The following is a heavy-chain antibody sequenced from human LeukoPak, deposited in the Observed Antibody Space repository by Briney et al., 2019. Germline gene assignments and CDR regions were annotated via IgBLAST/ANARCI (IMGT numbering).Heavy chain of an antibody. CDR1: GFTFSTYS. Sequence: PGGSLRLSCVASGFTFSTYSMNWIRQAPGKGLEWVACISGSSFSYAYYADSLKGRFTISRDNSKNTLYLQMNSLRAEDTAVYYCARSLLLPRSIAARPPPFDYWGQGTLVTVSS. V-gene: IGHV3-21*01. J-gene: IGHJ4*02. CDR2: ISGSSFSYA. CDR3: ARSLLLPRSIAARPPPFDY. D-gene: IGHD6-6*01.